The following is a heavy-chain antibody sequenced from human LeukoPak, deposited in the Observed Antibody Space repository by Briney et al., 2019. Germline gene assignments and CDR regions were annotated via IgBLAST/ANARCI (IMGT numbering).Heavy chain of an antibody. Sequence: ASVKVSCKASGYTFTGYYVHWVRQAPGQGLEWMGWMNPKSGGTNYAQKFQGRVTMTRDTSISTAYMELSRLRSDDTAVYYCARDAIAAAGTQLPYYYYYMDVWGKGTTVTISS. V-gene: IGHV1-2*02. CDR3: ARDAIAAAGTQLPYYYYYMDV. CDR1: GYTFTGYY. D-gene: IGHD6-13*01. J-gene: IGHJ6*03. CDR2: MNPKSGGT.